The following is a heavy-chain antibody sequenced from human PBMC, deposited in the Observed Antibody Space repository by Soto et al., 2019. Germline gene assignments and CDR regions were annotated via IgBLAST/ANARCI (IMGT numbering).Heavy chain of an antibody. D-gene: IGHD3-16*02. V-gene: IGHV3-23*01. Sequence: EGQLLESGGGLVQPGGTLRLSCAASGFTFSSYAMSWVRQAPGKGLDCVSAISGSGGSTYYADSVKGRFTISRDNSKNILYLQMNSLRAEDTAVYYCANLFYDFIWGSYRSPMDVWGKGTTVAVSS. CDR3: ANLFYDFIWGSYRSPMDV. CDR2: ISGSGGST. CDR1: GFTFSSYA. J-gene: IGHJ6*03.